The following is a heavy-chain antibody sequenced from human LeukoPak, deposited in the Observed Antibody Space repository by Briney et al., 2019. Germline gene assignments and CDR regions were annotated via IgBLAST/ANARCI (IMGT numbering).Heavy chain of an antibody. Sequence: ASVKVSCKASGYTFTRYYMHWARQAPGQGLEWMGMINTSGGSTNYAQKFQGRVTMTRDTSTSTVYMELSSLRSEDTAVYYCAREFCSSTKCHVDYWGQGTLVTVSS. CDR2: INTSGGST. J-gene: IGHJ4*02. CDR1: GYTFTRYY. V-gene: IGHV1-46*01. D-gene: IGHD2-2*01. CDR3: AREFCSSTKCHVDY.